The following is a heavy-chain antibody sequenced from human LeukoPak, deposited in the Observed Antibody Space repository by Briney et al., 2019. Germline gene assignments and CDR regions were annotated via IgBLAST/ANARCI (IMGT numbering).Heavy chain of an antibody. CDR1: GFTVSSNY. V-gene: IGHV3-53*01. CDR3: ARVGVVPAAIPDGFDI. Sequence: GGSLRLSCAASGFTVSSNYMSWIRQAPGKGLEWVSVIYSGGSTYYADSVKGRFTISRDNSKNTLYLQMNSLTAEDTAVYYCARVGVVPAAIPDGFDIWGQGTMVTVSS. CDR2: IYSGGST. D-gene: IGHD2-2*01. J-gene: IGHJ3*02.